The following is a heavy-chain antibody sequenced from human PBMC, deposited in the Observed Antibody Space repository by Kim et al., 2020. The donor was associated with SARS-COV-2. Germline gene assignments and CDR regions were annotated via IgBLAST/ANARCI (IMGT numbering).Heavy chain of an antibody. V-gene: IGHV3-48*03. J-gene: IGHJ5*02. CDR3: ATSGPGGWFGP. CDR1: GFTFSSYE. D-gene: IGHD6-19*01. CDR2: ISSSGRTI. Sequence: GGSLRLSCAASGFTFSSYEMNWVHQAPGKGLEWVSYISSSGRTIEYAESVQGSFTISKDNTTNSLYLQMNSLRAEDAAVYYCATSGPGGWFGPCGQGTLVTVS.